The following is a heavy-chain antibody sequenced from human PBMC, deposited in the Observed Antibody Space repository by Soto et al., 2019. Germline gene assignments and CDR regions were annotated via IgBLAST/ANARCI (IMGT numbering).Heavy chain of an antibody. J-gene: IGHJ4*02. CDR2: IIPIFGTA. CDR3: ARAASKVYYFDY. CDR1: GGTFSSYA. V-gene: IGHV1-69*13. D-gene: IGHD2-15*01. Sequence: GASVKVSCKASGGTFSSYAISWVRQAPGQGLEWMGGIIPIFGTANYAQKFQGRVTITADESTSTAYMELSSLRSEDTAVYYCARAASKVYYFDYWGQGTLVTVSS.